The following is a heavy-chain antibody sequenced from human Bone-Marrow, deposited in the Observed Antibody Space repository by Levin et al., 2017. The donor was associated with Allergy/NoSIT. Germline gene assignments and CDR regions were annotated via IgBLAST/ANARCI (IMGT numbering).Heavy chain of an antibody. CDR3: AKKAAMVTGLGY. J-gene: IGHJ4*02. CDR1: GFTFSSYG. CDR2: ISYDGSNK. V-gene: IGHV3-30*18. Sequence: GGSLRLSCAASGFTFSSYGMHWVRQAPGKGLEWVAVISYDGSNKYYADSVKGRFTISRDNSKNTLYLQMNSLRAEDTAVYYCAKKAAMVTGLGYWGQGTLVTVSS. D-gene: IGHD5-18*01.